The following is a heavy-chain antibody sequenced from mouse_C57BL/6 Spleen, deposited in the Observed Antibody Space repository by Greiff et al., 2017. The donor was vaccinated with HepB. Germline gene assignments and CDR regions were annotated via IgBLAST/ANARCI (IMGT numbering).Heavy chain of an antibody. D-gene: IGHD2-5*01. V-gene: IGHV1-74*01. Sequence: VQLQQSGAELVKPGASVKVSCKASGYTFTSYWMHWVKQRPGQGLEWIGRIHPSDSDTNYNQKFKGKATLTVDTSSSTAYMQLSSLTSEDSAVYYCAYSNYEDYAMDYWGQGTSVTVSS. CDR3: AYSNYEDYAMDY. J-gene: IGHJ4*01. CDR1: GYTFTSYW. CDR2: IHPSDSDT.